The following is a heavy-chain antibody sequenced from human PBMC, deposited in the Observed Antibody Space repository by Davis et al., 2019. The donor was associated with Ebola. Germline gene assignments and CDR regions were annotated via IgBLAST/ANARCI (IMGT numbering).Heavy chain of an antibody. CDR2: IIPDIGIG. J-gene: IGHJ6*03. V-gene: IGHV1-69*10. Sequence: SVKVSCKASGGPFNMYSLSWVRQAPGMGLEWVGGIIPDIGIGNYAPKFQGRVTITADKSTSTAYMELSSLRSEDTAVYYCARVGGRFPYYYYYMDVWGKGTTVTVSS. D-gene: IGHD3-3*01. CDR3: ARVGGRFPYYYYYMDV. CDR1: GGPFNMYS.